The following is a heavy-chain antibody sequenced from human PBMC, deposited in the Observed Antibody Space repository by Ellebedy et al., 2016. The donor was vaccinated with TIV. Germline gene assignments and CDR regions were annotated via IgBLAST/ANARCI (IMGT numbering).Heavy chain of an antibody. D-gene: IGHD5-18*01. CDR1: GDTFTNFD. J-gene: IGHJ4*02. CDR3: AGYISGSGFHH. Sequence: ASVKVSXKASGDTFTNFDINWVRQAAGQGLEWMGWMNPHGNTGYAQKFLGRVTLSRDTSISTAYMELSSLRSEDTAVYYCAGYISGSGFHHWGQGTLVTVSS. CDR2: MNPHGNT. V-gene: IGHV1-8*02.